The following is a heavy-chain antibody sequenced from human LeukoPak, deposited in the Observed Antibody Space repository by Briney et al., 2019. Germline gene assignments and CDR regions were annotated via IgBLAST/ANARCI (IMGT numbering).Heavy chain of an antibody. CDR1: GFSLSTYF. CDR3: AREASGNYHVFDS. D-gene: IGHD6-25*01. V-gene: IGHV3-11*04. J-gene: IGHJ4*02. Sequence: GGSLRLSCEASGFSLSTYFVSWIRQAPGKGLEWVSYITNTGRSTNYADAVKGRFTISGDNAKQSVYLEMTDLRAEDTAVYYCAREASGNYHVFDSWGQGTLVTVSS. CDR2: ITNTGRST.